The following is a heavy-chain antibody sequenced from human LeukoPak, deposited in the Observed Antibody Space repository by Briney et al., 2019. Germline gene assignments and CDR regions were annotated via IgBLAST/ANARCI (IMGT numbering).Heavy chain of an antibody. J-gene: IGHJ4*02. D-gene: IGHD6-13*01. Sequence: SETLSLTCTVSGGSISSYYWSWIRQPPGKGLEWIGEINHSGSTNYNPSLKSRVTISVDTSKNQFSLKLSSVTAADTAVYYCALSYSSSWYQGDYWGQGTLVTVSS. V-gene: IGHV4-34*01. CDR1: GGSISSYY. CDR2: INHSGST. CDR3: ALSYSSSWYQGDY.